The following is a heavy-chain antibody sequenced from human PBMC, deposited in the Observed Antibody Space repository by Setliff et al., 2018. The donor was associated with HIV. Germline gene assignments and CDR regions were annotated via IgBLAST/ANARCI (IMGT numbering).Heavy chain of an antibody. CDR2: IYTSGSA. V-gene: IGHV4-4*07. Sequence: PSETLSLTCTVSCVSINSYSWSWSRQPAGKGLEWIGRIYTSGSAHYNPSLKSRVTMSVDTSKNQFSLKLTSVTAADTAVYYCARELMWRGALHYFYYMDVWGEGTTVTVSS. J-gene: IGHJ6*03. CDR3: ARELMWRGALHYFYYMDV. D-gene: IGHD1-26*01. CDR1: CVSINSYS.